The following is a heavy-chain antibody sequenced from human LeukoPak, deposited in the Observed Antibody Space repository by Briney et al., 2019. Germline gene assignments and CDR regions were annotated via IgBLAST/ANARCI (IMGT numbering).Heavy chain of an antibody. CDR3: ARGSVAGRQRAPPKEWFDP. D-gene: IGHD6-6*01. J-gene: IGHJ5*02. CDR2: ISSNSSYI. Sequence: PGGSLRLSCAASGFTFSSYWMNWVRQAPGKGLEWVSSISSNSSYIYYADSVKGRFTISRDNAKNSLYLQINSLRAEDTAVYYCARGSVAGRQRAPPKEWFDPWGQGTLVTVSS. CDR1: GFTFSSYW. V-gene: IGHV3-21*01.